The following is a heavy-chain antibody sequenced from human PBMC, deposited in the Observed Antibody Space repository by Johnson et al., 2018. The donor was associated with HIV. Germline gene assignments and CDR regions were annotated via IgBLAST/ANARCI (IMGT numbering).Heavy chain of an antibody. CDR2: ISSSGRL. J-gene: IGHJ3*01. D-gene: IGHD2-8*01. CDR1: GFTFSDHY. Sequence: QVQLVESGGGLVKPGGSLRLSCAASGFTFSDHYMSWIRQAPGKGLEWVSYISSSGRLTYADSVKGRFTIARDNAKNTLYLELKSLRSEDTAVYYCARTSCNGARCLGYDPFDVWGQGAMVTVSS. V-gene: IGHV3-11*06. CDR3: ARTSCNGARCLGYDPFDV.